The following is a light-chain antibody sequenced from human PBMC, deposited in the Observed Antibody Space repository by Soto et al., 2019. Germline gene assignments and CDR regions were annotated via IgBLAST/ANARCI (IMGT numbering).Light chain of an antibody. CDR2: DAS. CDR1: QDISNY. J-gene: IGKJ4*01. Sequence: DIQMTQSPSSLSASVGDRVTITCQASQDISNYLNWYQQKPGKAPKLLIYDASNLETGVPSRFSGSGSGTDFTFTISSLQPEDIATYYCQQDYNLPFGGGTKVEIK. CDR3: QQDYNLP. V-gene: IGKV1-33*01.